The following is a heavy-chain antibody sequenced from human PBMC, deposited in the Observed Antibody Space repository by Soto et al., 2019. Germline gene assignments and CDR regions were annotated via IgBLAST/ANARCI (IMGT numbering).Heavy chain of an antibody. Sequence: PGGFPSLHLAASGFIFRGSALHWVRQASGKGLEWVGRIRSKANSYATAYAASVKGRFTISRDDSKNTAYLQMNSLKTEDTAVYYCTRRTGIAVASDYWGQGTLVTVSS. CDR1: GFIFRGSA. J-gene: IGHJ4*02. V-gene: IGHV3-73*01. CDR3: TRRTGIAVASDY. D-gene: IGHD6-19*01. CDR2: IRSKANSYAT.